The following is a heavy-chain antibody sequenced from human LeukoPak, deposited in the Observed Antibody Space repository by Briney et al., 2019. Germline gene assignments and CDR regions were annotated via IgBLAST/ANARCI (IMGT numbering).Heavy chain of an antibody. Sequence: GGSLRLSCAASGFALSSYEMNWVRQAPGKGLEWVSYITTGTTIYSADSVKGRFTISRDNAKNSLYLQMNSLRAEDTAVYYCARGENYSSGWYGDAFDIWGRGTMVTVSS. V-gene: IGHV3-48*03. CDR2: ITTGTTI. J-gene: IGHJ3*02. CDR1: GFALSSYE. CDR3: ARGENYSSGWYGDAFDI. D-gene: IGHD6-19*01.